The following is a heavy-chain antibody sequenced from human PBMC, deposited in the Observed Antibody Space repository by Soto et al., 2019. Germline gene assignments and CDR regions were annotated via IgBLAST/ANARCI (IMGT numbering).Heavy chain of an antibody. CDR1: GFSLSVYGVR. V-gene: IGHV2-5*01. D-gene: IGHD3-22*01. CDR2: IHWNDDK. CDR3: AHTKDSSGFLTS. J-gene: IGHJ5*02. Sequence: GSGPTLVNPTQTLTLTCSFSGFSLSVYGVRVIWFRQPPGETLEWLALIHWNDDKRYSPYLKSRLTITEDTSKNQVVLTLTNLDPLDTGTYFCAHTKDSSGFLTSWGQGILVTVSS.